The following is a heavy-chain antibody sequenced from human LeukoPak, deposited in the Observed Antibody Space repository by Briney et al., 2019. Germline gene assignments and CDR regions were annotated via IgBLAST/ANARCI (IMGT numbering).Heavy chain of an antibody. J-gene: IGHJ6*02. CDR1: GDSISSSNYY. CDR2: FLYSGGT. CDR3: ARCPRDYYYYGMDV. V-gene: IGHV4-39*07. Sequence: SETLSLTCTVSGDSISSSNYYWIWIRQPPGKGLEWIGTFLYSGGTYYNPSLKSRVTISVDTSKNQFSLKVNSVTAADTAVYYCARCPRDYYYYGMDVWGQGTTVTVSS.